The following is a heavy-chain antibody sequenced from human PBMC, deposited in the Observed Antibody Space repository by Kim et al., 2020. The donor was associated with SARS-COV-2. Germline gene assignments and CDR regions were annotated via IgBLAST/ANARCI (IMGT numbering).Heavy chain of an antibody. Sequence: ASVKVSCKASGYTFTSYAMHWVRQAPGQRLEWMGWINAGNGNTKYSQKFQGRVTITRDTSASTAYMELSSLRSEDTAVYYCARDKGGYVTLWYFDYWGQGTLVTVSS. CDR1: GYTFTSYA. CDR3: ARDKGGYVTLWYFDY. CDR2: INAGNGNT. D-gene: IGHD5-12*01. J-gene: IGHJ4*02. V-gene: IGHV1-3*01.